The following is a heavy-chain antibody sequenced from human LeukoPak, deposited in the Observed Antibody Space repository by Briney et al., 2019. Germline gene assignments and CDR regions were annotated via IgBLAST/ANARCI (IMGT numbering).Heavy chain of an antibody. CDR1: GGFISSSSYY. D-gene: IGHD6-13*01. CDR2: ICYSGST. CDR3: ARLIASGRAAAGYGGY. Sequence: SETRSLTSTVSGGFISSSSYYWGWIRQPPGTSLAWIGRICYSGSTYYNPSLKGRVTISVDTSKNQFSLKLSSVTAADTAVYYCARLIASGRAAAGYGGYWGQGTLVTVSS. V-gene: IGHV4-39*01. J-gene: IGHJ4*02.